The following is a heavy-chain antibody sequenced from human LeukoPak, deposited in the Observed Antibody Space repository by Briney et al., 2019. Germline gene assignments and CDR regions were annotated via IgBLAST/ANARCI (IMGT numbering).Heavy chain of an antibody. Sequence: GGSLRLSCAASGFTFSSYWMSWVRQAPGKGLEWVVNIKQDGSEKYYVDSVKGRFTISRDNAKNSLYLQMNSLRAEDTAVYYCAREGGYDSSGYYYVYFDYWGQGTLVTVSS. CDR2: IKQDGSEK. J-gene: IGHJ4*02. V-gene: IGHV3-7*01. D-gene: IGHD3-22*01. CDR3: AREGGYDSSGYYYVYFDY. CDR1: GFTFSSYW.